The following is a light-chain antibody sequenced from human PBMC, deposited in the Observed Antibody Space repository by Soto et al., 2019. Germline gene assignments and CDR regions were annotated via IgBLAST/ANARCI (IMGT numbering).Light chain of an antibody. CDR3: AEWDASLNGHI. CDR1: SSNIGSNS. Sequence: QSALTQPHSASGTPGQRVTISCSGSSSNIGSNSVHWFQQVPGTAPKPLIYSSNQRPSGVPERFSGSKSGTSASLAISGLQSEDEADYYCAEWDASLNGHIFGTGTKVTVL. V-gene: IGLV1-44*01. J-gene: IGLJ1*01. CDR2: SSN.